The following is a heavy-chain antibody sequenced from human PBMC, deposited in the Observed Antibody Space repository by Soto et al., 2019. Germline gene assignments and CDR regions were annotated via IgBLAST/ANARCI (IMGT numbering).Heavy chain of an antibody. CDR1: GFTFSSYW. D-gene: IGHD3-10*01. J-gene: IGHJ4*02. CDR2: IKQDGSEK. CDR3: ARARYFGSGTYYCDY. Sequence: HPGGSLRLSCAASGFTFSSYWMSWVRQAPGKGLEWVANIKQDGSEKYYVDSVEGRFTISRDNAKNSLYLQMNSLRAEDTAVYYCARARYFGSGTYYCDYWGQGTLVTVSS. V-gene: IGHV3-7*01.